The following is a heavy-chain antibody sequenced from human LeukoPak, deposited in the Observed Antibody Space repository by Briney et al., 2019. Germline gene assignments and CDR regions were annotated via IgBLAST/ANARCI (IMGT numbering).Heavy chain of an antibody. CDR1: GYTFTSYA. Sequence: ASVKVSCKASGYTFTSYAMHWVRQAPGQRLEWMGWINAGNGSTKNSQKFQGRITITRDTSASTAYMELSSLRSEDTAVYYCARRYFYYDTSVYNYYYNGGDVWGQGPRVTVSS. D-gene: IGHD3-22*01. J-gene: IGHJ6*02. V-gene: IGHV1-3*01. CDR3: ARRYFYYDTSVYNYYYNGGDV. CDR2: INAGNGST.